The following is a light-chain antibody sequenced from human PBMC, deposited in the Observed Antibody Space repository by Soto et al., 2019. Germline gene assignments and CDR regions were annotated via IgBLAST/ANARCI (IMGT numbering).Light chain of an antibody. J-gene: IGLJ2*01. CDR3: SSYTSSSTLVV. CDR2: DVS. Sequence: QSVLTQPASVSGSPGQAITISCTGTSSDVGGYNYVSWYQQHPGKAPKLMIYDVSNRPSEVSNRFSVSKSGNTASLTISGLQAEDEADYYCSSYTSSSTLVVFGGGTQLTVL. CDR1: SSDVGGYNY. V-gene: IGLV2-14*01.